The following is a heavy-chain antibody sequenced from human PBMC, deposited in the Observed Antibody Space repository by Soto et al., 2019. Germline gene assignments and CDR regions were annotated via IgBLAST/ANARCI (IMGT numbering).Heavy chain of an antibody. D-gene: IGHD2-8*01. J-gene: IGHJ6*02. CDR3: ARDDRRLFVPYYFGMDV. Sequence: GGSLRLSCAASGFTFSDYYTNWIRQAPGKGLEWISYISGSGSTVYYADSVRGRVTISRNNAKNSLYLQMNSLRAEDTAVYYCARDDRRLFVPYYFGMDVWGQGTTVTVS. V-gene: IGHV3-11*01. CDR2: ISGSGSTV. CDR1: GFTFSDYY.